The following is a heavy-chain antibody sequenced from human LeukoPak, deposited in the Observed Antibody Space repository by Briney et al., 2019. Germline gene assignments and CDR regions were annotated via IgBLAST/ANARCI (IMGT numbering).Heavy chain of an antibody. V-gene: IGHV3-9*01. D-gene: IGHD3-22*01. Sequence: GGSLRLSCAASGFTFDDYAMHWVRHAPGKGLEWVSGISWNSGSIGYADSVKGRFTISRDNAKNSLYLQMNSLRAEDTALYYCAKDQTYDSSSFDYWGQGTLVTVSS. CDR3: AKDQTYDSSSFDY. CDR2: ISWNSGSI. CDR1: GFTFDDYA. J-gene: IGHJ4*02.